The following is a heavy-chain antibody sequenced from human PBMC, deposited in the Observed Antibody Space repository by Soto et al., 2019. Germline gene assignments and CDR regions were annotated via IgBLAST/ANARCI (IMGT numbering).Heavy chain of an antibody. CDR2: ISWNSGGI. D-gene: IGHD5-12*01. Sequence: GGSLRLSCAASGFTFDDYAMHWVRQAPGKGLEWVSGISWNSGGIGYADSVKGRFTISRDNAKNSLYLQMNSLRAEDTALYYCAKDKEIVATTIDYWGQGTLVTVSS. CDR1: GFTFDDYA. V-gene: IGHV3-9*01. J-gene: IGHJ4*02. CDR3: AKDKEIVATTIDY.